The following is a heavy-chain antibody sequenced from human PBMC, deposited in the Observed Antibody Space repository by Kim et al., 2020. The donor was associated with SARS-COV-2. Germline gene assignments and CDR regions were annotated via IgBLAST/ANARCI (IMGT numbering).Heavy chain of an antibody. CDR3: ARCGSGPLRPYYYYYYGMDA. D-gene: IGHD3-10*01. Sequence: GGSLRLSCAASGFTFSSYSMNWVRQAPGKGLEWVSSISSSSSYIYYADSVKGRFTISRDNAKNSLYLQMNSLRAEDTAVYYCARCGSGPLRPYYYYYYGMDAWGQGTTVTVSS. CDR1: GFTFSSYS. CDR2: ISSSSSYI. V-gene: IGHV3-21*01. J-gene: IGHJ6*02.